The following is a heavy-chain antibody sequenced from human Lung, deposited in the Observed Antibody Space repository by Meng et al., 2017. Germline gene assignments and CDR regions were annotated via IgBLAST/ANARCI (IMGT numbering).Heavy chain of an antibody. D-gene: IGHD6-19*01. J-gene: IGHJ4*02. CDR1: GYPFTNYG. Sequence: QVHLVQSGAEVREPVASVKVSCKASGYPFTNYGISWVRQAPGQGLEWMGWISVYNVNTNYAQKFQGRVTMTTDTSTSTTYMELRSLRSDDTGVYYCARSPYSSGWPNFDSWGQGTLVTVSS. CDR2: ISVYNVNT. CDR3: ARSPYSSGWPNFDS. V-gene: IGHV1-18*01.